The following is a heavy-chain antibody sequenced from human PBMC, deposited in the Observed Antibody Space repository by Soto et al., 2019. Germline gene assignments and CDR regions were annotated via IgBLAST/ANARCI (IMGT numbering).Heavy chain of an antibody. CDR3: ARRAYDFWSGYHGIPFDY. CDR2: IYYSGST. D-gene: IGHD3-3*01. CDR1: GGSISSSSYY. V-gene: IGHV4-39*01. Sequence: PSETLSLTXTVSGGSISSSSYYWGWIRQPPGKGLEWIGSIYYSGSTYYNPSLKSRVTISVDTSKNQFSLKLSSVTAADTAVYYCARRAYDFWSGYHGIPFDYWGQGALVTVSS. J-gene: IGHJ4*02.